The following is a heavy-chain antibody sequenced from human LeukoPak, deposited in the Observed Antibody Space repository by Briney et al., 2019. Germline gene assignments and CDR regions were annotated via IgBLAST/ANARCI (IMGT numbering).Heavy chain of an antibody. D-gene: IGHD3-3*01. Sequence: SETLSLTCTVSGGSISSGGYYWSWIRQHPGKGLEWIGYIYYSGSTYYNPSLKSRVTISVDTSKNQFSLKLSSVTAADTAVYYCARGPPPSNYDFWSGYFYYYYGMDVWGQGTTVTVSS. CDR3: ARGPPPSNYDFWSGYFYYYYGMDV. CDR1: GGSISSGGYY. J-gene: IGHJ6*02. CDR2: IYYSGST. V-gene: IGHV4-31*03.